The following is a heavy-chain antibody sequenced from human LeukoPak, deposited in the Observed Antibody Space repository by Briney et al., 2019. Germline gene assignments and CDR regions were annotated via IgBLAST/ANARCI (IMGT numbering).Heavy chain of an antibody. Sequence: ASVKVSCKASGYTFTSYAMNWVRQAPGQGLEWMGWINTNTGNPTYAQGFTGRFVFSLDTSVSTAYLQISSLKAGDTAVYYCARHLHDYYDSSGYLFDYWGQGTLVTVSS. CDR1: GYTFTSYA. V-gene: IGHV7-4-1*02. D-gene: IGHD3-22*01. CDR3: ARHLHDYYDSSGYLFDY. CDR2: INTNTGNP. J-gene: IGHJ4*02.